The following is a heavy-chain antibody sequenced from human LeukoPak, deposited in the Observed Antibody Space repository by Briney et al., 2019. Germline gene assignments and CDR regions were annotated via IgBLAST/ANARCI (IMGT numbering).Heavy chain of an antibody. V-gene: IGHV3-21*06. CDR1: GFNFGAYT. J-gene: IGHJ4*02. CDR2: IFSRSESI. Sequence: GGSLRLSCAASGFNFGAYTINWVRQAPGKGLEWVSCIFSRSESILYADSVKGRFSIPRDNAKNLLYLQMDSLRVEDTAVYYCARDFFHSSESRPFDYWGQGTLVTVSS. D-gene: IGHD3-22*01. CDR3: ARDFFHSSESRPFDY.